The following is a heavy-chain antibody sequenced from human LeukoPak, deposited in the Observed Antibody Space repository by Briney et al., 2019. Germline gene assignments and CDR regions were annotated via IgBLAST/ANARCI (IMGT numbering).Heavy chain of an antibody. V-gene: IGHV1-8*02. Sequence: ASVKVSCKASGYTFTSYYMHWVRQAPGQGLEWMGWMNPNSGNTGYAQKFQGRVTMTRSTSISTAYMELSSLRFEDTAVYYCTRSVRNGHIDYWGQGTLVTVSS. CDR2: MNPNSGNT. D-gene: IGHD2-21*01. CDR3: TRSVRNGHIDY. J-gene: IGHJ4*02. CDR1: GYTFTSYY.